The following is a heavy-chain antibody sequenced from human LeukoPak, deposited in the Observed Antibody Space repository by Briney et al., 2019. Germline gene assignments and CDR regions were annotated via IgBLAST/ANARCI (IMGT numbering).Heavy chain of an antibody. D-gene: IGHD3-10*01. V-gene: IGHV4-30-4*01. CDR2: IYYSGST. J-gene: IGHJ4*02. CDR1: GGSISSGDYY. CDR3: AREEGNMQVRGVIG. Sequence: SQTLSLTCTVSGGSISSGDYYWSWIRQPPGKGLEWIGYIYYSGSTYYNPSLKSRVTISVDTSKNQFSLKLSSVTAADTAVYYCAREEGNMQVRGVIGWGQGTLVTVSS.